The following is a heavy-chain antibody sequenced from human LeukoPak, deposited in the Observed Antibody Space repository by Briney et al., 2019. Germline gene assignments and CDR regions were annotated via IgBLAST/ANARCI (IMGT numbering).Heavy chain of an antibody. D-gene: IGHD5-18*01. CDR3: ARGHGYSYGYIWFDA. J-gene: IGHJ5*02. CDR1: GGTFSSYA. V-gene: IGHV1-69*13. Sequence: SVKVSCKASGGTFSSYAISWVRQALGQGLEWMGGIIPIFGTANYAQKFQGRVTITADESTSTAYMELSSLRSADTAVYYCARGHGYSYGYIWFDAWGQGTLVTVSS. CDR2: IIPIFGTA.